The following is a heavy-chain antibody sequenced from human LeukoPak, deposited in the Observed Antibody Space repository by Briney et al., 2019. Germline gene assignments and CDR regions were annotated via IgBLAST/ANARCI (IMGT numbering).Heavy chain of an antibody. Sequence: GASVKVSCKASGYTFASYAIHRVRQAPGQRLEWMGWINAGNGNTKYSQKFQGRVTITRDTSASTAYMELSSLRSEDTAVYYCARVRGFGELFFDYWGQGTLVTVSS. CDR1: GYTFASYA. D-gene: IGHD3-10*01. CDR3: ARVRGFGELFFDY. CDR2: INAGNGNT. J-gene: IGHJ4*02. V-gene: IGHV1-3*01.